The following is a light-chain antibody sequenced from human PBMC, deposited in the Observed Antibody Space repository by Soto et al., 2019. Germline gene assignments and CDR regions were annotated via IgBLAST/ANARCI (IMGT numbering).Light chain of an antibody. Sequence: ESVLTQSPGTLSLSPGERATLSCRASQTIIGNYLAGYQQKPGQAPRLLIYGASNRATGVPDRFSGSYSGTDFSLTITRLEPEDFAVYYCEQHVNSVYIFGQGTRLEIK. CDR1: QTIIGNY. CDR2: GAS. J-gene: IGKJ2*01. CDR3: EQHVNSVYI. V-gene: IGKV3-20*01.